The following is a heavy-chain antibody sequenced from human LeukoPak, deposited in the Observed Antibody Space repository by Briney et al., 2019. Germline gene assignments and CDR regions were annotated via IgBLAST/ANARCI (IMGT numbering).Heavy chain of an antibody. Sequence: PSETLSLTCAVYGGSFSGYYWSWIRQPPGKGLEWIGEINHSGSTNYNPSLKSRVTISVDTSKNQFSLKLSSVTAADTAVYYCAIYSSGWDYFDYWGQGTLVTVSS. CDR1: GGSFSGYY. CDR2: INHSGST. CDR3: AIYSSGWDYFDY. J-gene: IGHJ4*02. V-gene: IGHV4-34*01. D-gene: IGHD6-19*01.